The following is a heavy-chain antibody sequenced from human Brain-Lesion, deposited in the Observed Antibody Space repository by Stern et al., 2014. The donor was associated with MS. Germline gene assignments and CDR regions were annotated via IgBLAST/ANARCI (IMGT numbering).Heavy chain of an antibody. V-gene: IGHV4-30-4*01. Sequence: QLVQSGPGLVKPSQTLSLTCTVSDDSINSDIYYWSWIRQPPGKGLEWIGYIYYSGSSYYNPSLKSRVTMSLDTSKNQFSLRLGSVTAADTAVYYCARATGDGFGHGYSSFYGLDVWGQGTTVTVSS. D-gene: IGHD1-1*01. CDR2: IYYSGSS. J-gene: IGHJ6*02. CDR3: ARATGDGFGHGYSSFYGLDV. CDR1: DDSINSDIYY.